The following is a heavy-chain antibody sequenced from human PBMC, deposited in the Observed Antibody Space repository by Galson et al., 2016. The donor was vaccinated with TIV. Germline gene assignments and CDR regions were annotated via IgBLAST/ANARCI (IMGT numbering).Heavy chain of an antibody. CDR3: ASSRPELRYFDWQRPQYVDY. Sequence: QSGAEVKKPGESLKISCKASGYSFTSFWIGWVRQMPGKGLEWMGVIYPGDSYTTYSPSFQGQVTISADKSSNTTYLQWSSLMASDTARYFCASSRPELRYFDWQRPQYVDYWGQGSLVTVSS. D-gene: IGHD3-9*01. CDR1: GYSFTSFW. V-gene: IGHV5-51*01. CDR2: IYPGDSYT. J-gene: IGHJ4*02.